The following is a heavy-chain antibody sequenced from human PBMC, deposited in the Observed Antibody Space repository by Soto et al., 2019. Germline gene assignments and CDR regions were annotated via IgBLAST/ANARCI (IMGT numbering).Heavy chain of an antibody. Sequence: QVQLQQWGAGLLKPSETLSLTCAVNGGSFSGYYWSWIRQPPGRGLEWIGEINHSGRTNLNPSLKSRVSTSVDTSKIHFSLRLSSLTAADTAVYYCARGPRCINTSCSNDYYHFGLDVWGQGTTVTVSS. V-gene: IGHV4-34*01. J-gene: IGHJ6*02. CDR3: ARGPRCINTSCSNDYYHFGLDV. CDR1: GGSFSGYY. CDR2: INHSGRT. D-gene: IGHD2-2*01.